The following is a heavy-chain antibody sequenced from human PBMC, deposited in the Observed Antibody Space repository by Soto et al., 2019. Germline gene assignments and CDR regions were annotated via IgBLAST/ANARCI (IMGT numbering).Heavy chain of an antibody. Sequence: QVQLVQSGAELRRPGASVRVSCKTSGYTFTNFGVTWVRQAPGQGLEWMGWTNPFNGNTNSTQKFQGRVTMTADTSTSTAYLELRSLRSDDTAVYYCARDYCGSYNCYSKNWLDPWRQGTLVTFSS. J-gene: IGHJ5*02. CDR3: ARDYCGSYNCYSKNWLDP. CDR1: GYTFTNFG. D-gene: IGHD2-21*02. V-gene: IGHV1-18*04. CDR2: TNPFNGNT.